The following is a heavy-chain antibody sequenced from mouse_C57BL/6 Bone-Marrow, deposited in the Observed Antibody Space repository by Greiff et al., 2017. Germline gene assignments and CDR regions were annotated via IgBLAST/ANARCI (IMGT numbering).Heavy chain of an antibody. CDR3: ARSYDYDDYTMDY. V-gene: IGHV1-64*01. CDR2: MHPNGGSP. CDR1: GYTFTNYW. Sequence: QVQLQQPGAELVKPGASVKLSCKASGYTFTNYWMHWVKLRPGQGLEWIGMMHPNGGSPDYNEKFKSEATLSVDKSSRTAYMELSSLTSEDSAVYYCARSYDYDDYTMDYWGQGTSGSVSS. J-gene: IGHJ4*01. D-gene: IGHD2-4*01.